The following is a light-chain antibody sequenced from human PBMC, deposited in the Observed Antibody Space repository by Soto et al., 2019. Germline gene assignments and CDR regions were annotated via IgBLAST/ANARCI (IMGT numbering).Light chain of an antibody. CDR1: QSVSSSY. CDR2: GAS. Sequence: IVLTQSPGTLSLSPGERATLSCRASQSVSSSYLAWYQQKVGQAPRLLIYGASSRATGIPDRFSGSGSETDFTLTSSGLEPEDSAVYYCQQYGTSLLTFGPGTKVDIK. CDR3: QQYGTSLLT. J-gene: IGKJ3*01. V-gene: IGKV3-20*01.